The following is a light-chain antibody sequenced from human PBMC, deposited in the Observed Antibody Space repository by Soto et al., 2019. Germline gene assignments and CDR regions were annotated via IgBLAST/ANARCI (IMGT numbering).Light chain of an antibody. CDR2: DAS. Sequence: EIVVTQSPATLSLSPGERATLSCRASQSISSYLAWYQQKPGQAPRLLIYDASNRATGIPARFSGSGSGTDFTLTISSLEPEDSAVYYCQVRSTWSLTFGGGTKVEIK. V-gene: IGKV3-11*01. CDR1: QSISSY. J-gene: IGKJ4*01. CDR3: QVRSTWSLT.